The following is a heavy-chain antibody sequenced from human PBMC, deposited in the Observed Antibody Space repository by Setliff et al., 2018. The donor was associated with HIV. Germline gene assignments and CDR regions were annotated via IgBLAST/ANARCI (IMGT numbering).Heavy chain of an antibody. D-gene: IGHD2-21*01. V-gene: IGHV4-34*01. CDR2: ISYSGST. Sequence: NPSETLSLTCAVFGGSFSDFYWSWIRQPPGKGLAWIGEISYSGSTVYNPSLKSRVTMSVDASKNLVSLNLNSVTAADTAIYYCARGVARQVVIDRWFDPWGQGTPVTVSS. CDR1: GGSFSDFY. J-gene: IGHJ5*02. CDR3: ARGVARQVVIDRWFDP.